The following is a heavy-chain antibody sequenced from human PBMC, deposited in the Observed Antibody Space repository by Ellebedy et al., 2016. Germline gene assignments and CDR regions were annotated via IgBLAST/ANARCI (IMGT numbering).Heavy chain of an antibody. V-gene: IGHV5-10-1*01. CDR3: ARTRGGYDLKPGY. Sequence: GGSLRLSCKGSGYSFTSYWISWVRQMPGKGLEWMGRIDPSDSYTNYSPSFQGHVTISADKSISTAYLQWSSLKASDTAMYYCARTRGGYDLKPGYWGQGTLVTVSS. CDR1: GYSFTSYW. CDR2: IDPSDSYT. J-gene: IGHJ4*02. D-gene: IGHD5-12*01.